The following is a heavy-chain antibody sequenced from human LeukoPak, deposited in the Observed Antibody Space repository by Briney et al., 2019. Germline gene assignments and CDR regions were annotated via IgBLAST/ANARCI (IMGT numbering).Heavy chain of an antibody. D-gene: IGHD1-26*01. V-gene: IGHV3-74*01. Sequence: GGSLRLSCAASGFTFTSYWMHWVCQAPGKGLVWVPRINSDGTSTSYADSVKGRFTISRDNAKNMLYLEMNSLRVDDTSVYYCVRGAPDYWGPGTLVTVSS. CDR2: INSDGTST. CDR1: GFTFTSYW. J-gene: IGHJ4*02. CDR3: VRGAPDY.